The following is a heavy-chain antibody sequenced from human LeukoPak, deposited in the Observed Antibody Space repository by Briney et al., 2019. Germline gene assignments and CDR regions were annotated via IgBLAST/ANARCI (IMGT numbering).Heavy chain of an antibody. CDR1: GVSISSYY. V-gene: IGHV4-59*01. CDR2: IFYSGTT. D-gene: IGHD6-13*01. CDR3: ARVYYSSSYDYWYFDL. Sequence: SETLSLTCTVSGVSISSYYWSWIRQPPGKALEWIGFIFYSGTTNYNPSLKSRVTISVDTSKNQFSLKLSSVTAADTAVYYCARVYYSSSYDYWYFDLWGRGTLVTVSS. J-gene: IGHJ2*01.